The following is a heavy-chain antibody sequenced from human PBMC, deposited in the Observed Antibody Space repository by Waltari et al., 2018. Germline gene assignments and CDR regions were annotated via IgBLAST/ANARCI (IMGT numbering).Heavy chain of an antibody. CDR2: ISWNSGSI. V-gene: IGHV3-9*01. Sequence: EVQLVESGGGLVQPGRSLRLSCAASGFTFDDYAMHWVRQAPGKGLEWVSGISWNSGSIGYADAVKGRVTISRDNAKNSLYLQMNSLRAEDTALYYCAKDRGSEGGSDLGDAFDIWGQGTMVTVSS. D-gene: IGHD3-16*01. CDR3: AKDRGSEGGSDLGDAFDI. J-gene: IGHJ3*02. CDR1: GFTFDDYA.